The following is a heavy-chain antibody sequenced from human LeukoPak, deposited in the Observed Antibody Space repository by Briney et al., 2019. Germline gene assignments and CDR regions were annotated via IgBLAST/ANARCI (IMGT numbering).Heavy chain of an antibody. CDR2: ISYDGSNK. V-gene: IGHV3-30*04. Sequence: GGSLRLSCAASGFTFSTYAMHWVRQAPGKGLEWVAVISYDGSNKYYADSVKGRFTISRDTSKNTLYLQMSSLRAEDTAIYYCAKDAKRVTMIVVVARTRFFDYWGQGTLVTVSS. CDR3: AKDAKRVTMIVVVARTRFFDY. CDR1: GFTFSTYA. D-gene: IGHD3-22*01. J-gene: IGHJ4*02.